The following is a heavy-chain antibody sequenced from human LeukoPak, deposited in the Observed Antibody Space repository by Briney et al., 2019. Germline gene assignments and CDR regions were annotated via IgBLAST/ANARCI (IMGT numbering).Heavy chain of an antibody. J-gene: IGHJ4*02. CDR1: GFTFTSYG. D-gene: IGHD4/OR15-4a*01. CDR2: ISAYSGDT. V-gene: IGHV1-18*01. Sequence: RRASVKVSCKASGFTFTSYGISWVRQAPGQGLEWMGWISAYSGDTNYAQKFQGRATMTTDTSTSTAYMELRSLSSDDTAVYYCATSPREIIGAYYWGQGTLITVPS. CDR3: ATSPREIIGAYY.